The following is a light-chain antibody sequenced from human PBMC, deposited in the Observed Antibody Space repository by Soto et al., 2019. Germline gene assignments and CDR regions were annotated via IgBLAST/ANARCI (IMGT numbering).Light chain of an antibody. Sequence: QTVVTQEPSFSVPPGGTVTLTCGLTSRSVSTGYDPSWYQQTPGQAPRTLIYSTDIRSSGVPDRFSGSILGNKAALTIAGAQADDEADYYCVLYMGGGIWVFGGGTQLTVL. CDR3: VLYMGGGIWV. CDR2: STD. CDR1: SRSVSTGYD. J-gene: IGLJ3*02. V-gene: IGLV8-61*01.